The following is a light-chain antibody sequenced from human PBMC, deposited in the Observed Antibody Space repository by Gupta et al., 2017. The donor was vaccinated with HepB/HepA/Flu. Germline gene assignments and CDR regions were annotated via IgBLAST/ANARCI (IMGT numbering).Light chain of an antibody. CDR2: GAS. J-gene: IGKJ1*01. CDR3: QQYNNWLGT. V-gene: IGKV3-15*01. CDR1: QSVSSN. Sequence: VMTQSPATLSVSPGERATLSCGASQSVSSNLAWYQQKPGQAPRLLIYGASSRATGIPARFSGSGSGTEFTLTISSLQSEDFAVYYCQQYNNWLGTFGQGTKVEIK.